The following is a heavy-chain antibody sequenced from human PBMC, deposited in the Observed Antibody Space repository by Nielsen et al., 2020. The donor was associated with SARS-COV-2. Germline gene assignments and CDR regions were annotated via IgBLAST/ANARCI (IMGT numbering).Heavy chain of an antibody. CDR2: IYYSRST. CDR1: GGSISSGGYY. V-gene: IGHV4-31*03. CDR3: ARGGTIFGVVTRMDV. D-gene: IGHD3-3*01. Sequence: SETLSLTCTVSGGSISSGGYYWSWIRQHPGKGLEWIGYIYYSRSTYYNPSLKSRVTISVDTSKNQFSLKLSSVTAADTAVYYCARGGTIFGVVTRMDVWGQGTTVTVSS. J-gene: IGHJ6*02.